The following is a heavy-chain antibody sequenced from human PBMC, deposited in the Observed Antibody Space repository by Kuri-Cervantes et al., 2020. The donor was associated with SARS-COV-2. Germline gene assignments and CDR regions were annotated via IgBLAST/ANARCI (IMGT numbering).Heavy chain of an antibody. CDR2: ISYDGSNK. J-gene: IGHJ6*02. CDR1: GFTFSSYG. D-gene: IGHD3-3*01. CDR3: ARGGYDFWSGYYGEDYYYYYGMDV. V-gene: IGHV3-30*03. Sequence: GESLKISCAASGFTFSSYGMHWVRQVPGKGLEWVAVISYDGSNKYYADSVKGRFTISRDNSKNTLYLQMNSLRAEDTAVYYCARGGYDFWSGYYGEDYYYYYGMDVWGQGTTVTVSS.